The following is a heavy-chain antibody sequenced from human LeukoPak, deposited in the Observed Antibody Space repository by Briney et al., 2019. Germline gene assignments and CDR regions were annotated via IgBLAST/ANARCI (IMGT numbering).Heavy chain of an antibody. J-gene: IGHJ4*02. CDR1: GFTFSDYY. CDR2: ISSSSSDT. Sequence: KPGGSLRLSCAASGFTFSDYYMTWIRQAPGKGLEWVSYISSSSSDTNYADSVKGRFTITRDNAKNSLYLQMNSLRAEDTAVYYCASVGGVYYYDSSGYYWGQGTLVTVSS. D-gene: IGHD3-22*01. CDR3: ASVGGVYYYDSSGYY. V-gene: IGHV3-11*06.